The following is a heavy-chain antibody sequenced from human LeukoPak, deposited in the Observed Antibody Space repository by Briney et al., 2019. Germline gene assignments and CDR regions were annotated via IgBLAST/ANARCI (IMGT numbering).Heavy chain of an antibody. CDR3: ARSRVEYSSSWYTYYYYYYMDV. D-gene: IGHD6-13*01. V-gene: IGHV4-59*01. Sequence: PSETLSLTCTVSGGSISSYYWSWIRQPPGKGLEWIGYIYYSGSTNYNPSLKSRVTISIDTSKNQFSLKLSSVTAADTAVYYCARSRVEYSSSWYTYYYYYYMDVWGKGTTVTVSS. J-gene: IGHJ6*03. CDR1: GGSISSYY. CDR2: IYYSGST.